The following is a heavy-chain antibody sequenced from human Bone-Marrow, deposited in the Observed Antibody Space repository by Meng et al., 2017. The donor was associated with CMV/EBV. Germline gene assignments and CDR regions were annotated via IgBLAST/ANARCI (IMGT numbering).Heavy chain of an antibody. V-gene: IGHV3-9*01. Sequence: SLKISCAASGFTFDDYAMHWVRQVPGKGLEWVSGITWDSGTIAYADSVKGRFTIARDNAKNALYLQMNSLRAEDTALYYCAKNAAAGIYWYFDPWGRGTLVTVAS. CDR1: GFTFDDYA. CDR2: ITWDSGTI. CDR3: AKNAAAGIYWYFDP. D-gene: IGHD6-13*01. J-gene: IGHJ2*01.